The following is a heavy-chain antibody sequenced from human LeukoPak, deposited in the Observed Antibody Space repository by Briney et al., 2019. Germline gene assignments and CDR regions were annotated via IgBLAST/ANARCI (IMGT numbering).Heavy chain of an antibody. D-gene: IGHD3-22*01. J-gene: IGHJ3*02. CDR1: GGSISSYY. Sequence: SETLSLTCTVSGGSISSYYWSWIRQPPGKALEWIGYIYYSGNTNYNPSLKSRVTMSLDTSKNQFSLKLSSVTAADTAVYYCARVWGVTDFYDNRGAFDIWGQGTMVTVSS. CDR2: IYYSGNT. V-gene: IGHV4-59*01. CDR3: ARVWGVTDFYDNRGAFDI.